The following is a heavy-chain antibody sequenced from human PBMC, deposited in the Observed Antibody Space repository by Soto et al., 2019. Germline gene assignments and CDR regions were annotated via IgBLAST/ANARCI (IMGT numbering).Heavy chain of an antibody. V-gene: IGHV1-18*01. D-gene: IGHD6-25*01. J-gene: IGHJ4*02. CDR2: ISGYSGQT. Sequence: HVLLVQSGPEVRKPGASVNVSCMASGDSFSKFGINWVRQAPGQGLEWMGWISGYSGQTNYAQKFQGRVTRTRDTSTTTAYMELRTLRSDDTAVYFCASDHSGPDWGQGTLVTVSS. CDR3: ASDHSGPD. CDR1: GDSFSKFG.